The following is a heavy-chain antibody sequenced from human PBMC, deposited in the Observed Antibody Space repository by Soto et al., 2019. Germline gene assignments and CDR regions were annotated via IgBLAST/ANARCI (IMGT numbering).Heavy chain of an antibody. CDR2: IKQDGSEK. D-gene: IGHD3-16*02. Sequence: GSLRLSCAASGFTFSSYWMSWVRQAPGKGLEWVANIKQDGSEKYYVDSVKGRFTISRDNAKNSLYLQMNSLRAEDTAVYYCARDEMITFGGVIAIFDYWGQGTLVTVSS. CDR1: GFTFSSYW. CDR3: ARDEMITFGGVIAIFDY. J-gene: IGHJ4*02. V-gene: IGHV3-7*05.